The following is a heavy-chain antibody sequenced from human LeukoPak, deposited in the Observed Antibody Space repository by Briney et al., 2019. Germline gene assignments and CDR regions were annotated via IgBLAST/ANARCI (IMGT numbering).Heavy chain of an antibody. CDR3: ARGLGYCSGGSCPDDY. CDR2: ISAYNGNT. V-gene: IGHV1-18*01. J-gene: IGHJ4*02. D-gene: IGHD2-15*01. Sequence: ASVKVSCKASGYTFTSYGMSWVRQAPGQGLEWMVWISAYNGNTNYAQKLQGRVTMTTDTSTSTAYMELRSLRSDDTAVYYCARGLGYCSGGSCPDDYWGQGNLVTVSS. CDR1: GYTFTSYG.